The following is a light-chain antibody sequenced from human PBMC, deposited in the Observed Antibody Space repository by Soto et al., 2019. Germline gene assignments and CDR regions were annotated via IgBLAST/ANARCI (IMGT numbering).Light chain of an antibody. Sequence: QSALTQPASVSGSPGQSITISCTGTSSDIGSNNYVSWFQQRPGKVPTLIIYEVSNRPSGVSTHFSGSKSGNTASLTISGLLPEDEAEYYCSSYTTTTRLFGGGTQLTVL. J-gene: IGLJ3*02. CDR1: SSDIGSNNY. CDR3: SSYTTTTRL. V-gene: IGLV2-14*01. CDR2: EVS.